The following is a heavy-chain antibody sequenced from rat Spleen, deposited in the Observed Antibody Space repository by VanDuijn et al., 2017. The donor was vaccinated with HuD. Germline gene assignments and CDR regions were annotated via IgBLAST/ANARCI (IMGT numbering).Heavy chain of an antibody. CDR2: ISYDGSNT. Sequence: EVQLVESGGGLVQPGRSLKLSCAVSGFTFSNYGMAWVRQAPTKGLEWVATISYDGSNTYYRDSVKGRFTISRDNTKSTLYLQMDSLGSEDTATYYCTRHTYYGYYFDYWGQGVMVTVSS. CDR3: TRHTYYGYYFDY. J-gene: IGHJ2*01. V-gene: IGHV5-29*01. D-gene: IGHD1-9*01. CDR1: GFTFSNYG.